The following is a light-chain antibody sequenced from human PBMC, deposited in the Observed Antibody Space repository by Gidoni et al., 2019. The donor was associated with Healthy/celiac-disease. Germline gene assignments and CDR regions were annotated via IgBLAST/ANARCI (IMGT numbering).Light chain of an antibody. Sequence: DIQLPRSPSSLSASVGDRVTITCQASQDISNYLNWYQQKPGKAPKLLIYDASNLETGVPSRFSGSGSGTDFTFTISSLQPEDIATYYCQQYDNLLSFGPGTKVDIK. J-gene: IGKJ3*01. V-gene: IGKV1-33*01. CDR3: QQYDNLLS. CDR1: QDISNY. CDR2: DAS.